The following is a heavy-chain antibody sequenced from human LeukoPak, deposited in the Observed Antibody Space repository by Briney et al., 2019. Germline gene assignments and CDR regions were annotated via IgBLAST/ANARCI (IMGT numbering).Heavy chain of an antibody. Sequence: GGSLRLSCAASGFTFNRYAMSWVRQAPEKGLEWVSSISSSSSYIYYADSVKGRFTISRDNAKKSLYLQMNSLRAEDTAVYYCARTYYYDSSGYREDWFDPWGQGTLVTVSS. CDR2: ISSSSSYI. CDR1: GFTFNRYA. CDR3: ARTYYYDSSGYREDWFDP. D-gene: IGHD3-22*01. J-gene: IGHJ5*02. V-gene: IGHV3-21*01.